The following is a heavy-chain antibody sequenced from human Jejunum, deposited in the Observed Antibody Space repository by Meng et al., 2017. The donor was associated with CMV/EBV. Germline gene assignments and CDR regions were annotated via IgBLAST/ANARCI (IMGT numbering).Heavy chain of an antibody. V-gene: IGHV3-72*01. D-gene: IGHD6-19*01. CDR3: ATDISGRGVDAGH. J-gene: IGHJ4*02. Sequence: EVHLVVSGGGLVQPGGSLRRSCAASGFSFSDHLMDWVRQAPGKGLEWVGRIRQKVSSYTTENAASVKGRFTISRDDSKNSIYLQMNSLKTEDTAVYYCATDISGRGVDAGHWGQGTLVTVS. CDR2: IRQKVSSYTT. CDR1: GFSFSDHL.